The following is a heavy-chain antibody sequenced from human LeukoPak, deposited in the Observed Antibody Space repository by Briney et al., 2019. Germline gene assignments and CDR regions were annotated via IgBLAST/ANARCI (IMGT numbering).Heavy chain of an antibody. V-gene: IGHV4-4*07. CDR2: IYTSGST. D-gene: IGHD3-3*01. CDR1: GGSISSYY. CDR3: ARDFYYDFWSGSFDY. Sequence: SETLSLTCTVSGGSISSYYWSRIRQPAGKGLEWIGRIYTSGSTNYNPSLKSRVTMSVDTSKNQFSLKLSSVTAADTAVYYCARDFYYDFWSGSFDYWGQGTLVTVSS. J-gene: IGHJ4*02.